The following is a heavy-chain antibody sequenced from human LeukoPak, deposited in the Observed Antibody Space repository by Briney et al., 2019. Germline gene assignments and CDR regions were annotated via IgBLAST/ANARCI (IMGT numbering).Heavy chain of an antibody. CDR3: ARTPVAGGFLDY. CDR1: GYTFTSYW. J-gene: IGHJ4*02. Sequence: PGGSLKISCKGSGYTFTSYWISWVRQMPGKGLGGMGRIDPSDSYTNYSPSFQGHVTISADKSISTAYLQWSSLKASDTAIYYCARTPVAGGFLDYWGQGTLVTVSS. CDR2: IDPSDSYT. V-gene: IGHV5-10-1*01. D-gene: IGHD6-19*01.